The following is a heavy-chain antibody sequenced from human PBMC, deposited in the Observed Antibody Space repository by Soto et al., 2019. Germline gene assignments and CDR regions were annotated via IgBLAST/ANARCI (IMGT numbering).Heavy chain of an antibody. CDR2: INAGNGNT. CDR1: GYTFTSYA. CDR3: ARAGPHLLEYQLPRHYYYYYMDV. J-gene: IGHJ6*03. D-gene: IGHD2-2*01. V-gene: IGHV1-3*01. Sequence: ASVKVSCKASGYTFTSYAMHWVRQAPGQRLEWMGWINAGNGNTKYSQKFQGRVTITRDTSASTAYMELSSLRSEDTAVYYCARAGPHLLEYQLPRHYYYYYMDVWGKGTTVTVSS.